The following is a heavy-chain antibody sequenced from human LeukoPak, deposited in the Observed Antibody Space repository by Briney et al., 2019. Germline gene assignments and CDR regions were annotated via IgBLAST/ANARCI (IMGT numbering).Heavy chain of an antibody. CDR1: GGTFSSYA. D-gene: IGHD1-26*01. CDR2: IIPIFGTA. CDR3: ARVQWSVGATTGYYYYYGVDV. V-gene: IGHV1-69*01. J-gene: IGHJ6*02. Sequence: SVKVSCKASGGTFSSYAISWVRQAPGQGLEWMGGIIPIFGTANYAQKFQGRVTITADESTSTAYMELSSLRSEDTAVYYCARVQWSVGATTGYYYYYGVDVWGQGTTVTVSS.